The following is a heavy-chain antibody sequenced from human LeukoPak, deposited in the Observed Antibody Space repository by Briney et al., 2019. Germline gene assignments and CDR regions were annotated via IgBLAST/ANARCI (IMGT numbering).Heavy chain of an antibody. Sequence: GGSLRLSCTASGFTFSSYGINWVRQAPGKGLEWVSAISGSGGSAYYADSVKGRFTISRDNSKNTLYLQMNSLRAEDTAVYYCAKDRVQQLTINWFGPWGQGTLVIVSS. CDR2: ISGSGGSA. V-gene: IGHV3-23*01. J-gene: IGHJ5*02. CDR3: AKDRVQQLTINWFGP. CDR1: GFTFSSYG. D-gene: IGHD6-13*01.